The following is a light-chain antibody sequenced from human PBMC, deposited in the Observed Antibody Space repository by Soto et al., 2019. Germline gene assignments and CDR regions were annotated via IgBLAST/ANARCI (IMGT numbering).Light chain of an antibody. J-gene: IGKJ2*01. V-gene: IGKV3-20*01. CDR2: DVS. CDR3: QQYGNSPFT. CDR1: RAVSSTY. Sequence: EIVLTQSPGTLSLSPGDRVTLSCWASRAVSSTYLAWYQQKPGQAPRLIMYDVSSRATGIPDRFSGAGSGTYFTLTISALEPDDFAVYYCQQYGNSPFTFGRGTKVEV.